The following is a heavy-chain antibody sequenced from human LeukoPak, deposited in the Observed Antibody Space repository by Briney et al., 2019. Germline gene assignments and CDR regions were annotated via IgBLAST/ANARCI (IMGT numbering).Heavy chain of an antibody. V-gene: IGHV1-8*01. CDR2: MSPNSGNT. CDR1: GYTFTSYD. D-gene: IGHD3-16*01. CDR3: ARGMTQCMDV. J-gene: IGHJ6*03. Sequence: GASVKVSRKTSGYTFTSYDINWVRQATGQGLEWMGYMSPNSGNTGYAQNIQGRVTMTRNTSINTAYMELSSLRSEDTAVYYCARGMTQCMDVWGKGTTVTVSS.